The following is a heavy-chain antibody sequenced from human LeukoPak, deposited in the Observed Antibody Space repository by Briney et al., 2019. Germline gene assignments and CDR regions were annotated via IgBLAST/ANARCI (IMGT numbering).Heavy chain of an antibody. Sequence: GGSLRLSCAASGFTFSSYAMSWVRQAPGKGLEWVSAISGSGGSTYYADSVKGRFTISRDNSKNTLYLQMNSLRAEDTAVYYCARGLITYYYDSSGYSERRNDAFDIWGQGTMVTVSS. D-gene: IGHD3-22*01. CDR1: GFTFSSYA. V-gene: IGHV3-23*01. CDR2: ISGSGGST. CDR3: ARGLITYYYDSSGYSERRNDAFDI. J-gene: IGHJ3*02.